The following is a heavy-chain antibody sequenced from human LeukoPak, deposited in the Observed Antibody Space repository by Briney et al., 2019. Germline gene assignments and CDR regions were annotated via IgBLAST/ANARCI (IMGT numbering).Heavy chain of an antibody. CDR2: ISESDGST. CDR3: ARDGHSPWTMVVVPAAANWFDP. D-gene: IGHD2-2*01. Sequence: GGSLRLSCAASGSTFSRYAMSWVRQAPGKGLEWLSAISESDGSTNYADSVKGRFTISRDNSKNTLYLQMNSLRAEDTAVYYCARDGHSPWTMVVVPAAANWFDPWGQGTLVTVSS. V-gene: IGHV3-23*01. J-gene: IGHJ5*02. CDR1: GSTFSRYA.